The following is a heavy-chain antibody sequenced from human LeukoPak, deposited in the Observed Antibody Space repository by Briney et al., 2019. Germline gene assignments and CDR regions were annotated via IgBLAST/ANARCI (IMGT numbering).Heavy chain of an antibody. CDR1: GGSISSGGYY. J-gene: IGHJ4*02. V-gene: IGHV4-31*03. Sequence: SQTLSLTCTVSGGSISSGGYYWSWIRQHPGKGLEWIGYIYYSGSTYYNPSLKSRVTISADTSKNQFSLKLSSVTAADTAVYYCARVSTMIGALDYWGQGTLVTVSS. CDR2: IYYSGST. D-gene: IGHD3-22*01. CDR3: ARVSTMIGALDY.